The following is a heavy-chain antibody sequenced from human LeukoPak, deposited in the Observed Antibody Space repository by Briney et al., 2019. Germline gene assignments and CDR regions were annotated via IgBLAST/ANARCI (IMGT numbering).Heavy chain of an antibody. CDR1: GFTFSNYG. CDR3: EKGAGETTEPLFDY. D-gene: IGHD1-7*01. CDR2: IRYDGSNK. V-gene: IGHV3-30*02. J-gene: IGHJ4*02. Sequence: PGGSLRLSCAASGFTFSNYGMHWVRQAPGKGLEWVAFIRYDGSNKYYADSVKGRFTISRDNSKSTLYLQMNSLRGEDTAVYFCEKGAGETTEPLFDYWGRGTLVTVSS.